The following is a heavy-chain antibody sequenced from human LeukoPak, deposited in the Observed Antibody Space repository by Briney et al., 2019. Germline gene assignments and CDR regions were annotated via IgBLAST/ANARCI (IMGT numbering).Heavy chain of an antibody. CDR3: ARGNDFWSGYSSNWFDP. J-gene: IGHJ5*02. Sequence: SETLSLTCTVSGGSISSYYWSWIRQPPGKGLEWIGYIYYSGSTNYNPSLKSRVTISVDTSKNQFSLKLSSVTVADTAVYYCARGNDFWSGYSSNWFDPWGQGTLVTVSS. CDR1: GGSISSYY. CDR2: IYYSGST. D-gene: IGHD3-3*01. V-gene: IGHV4-59*01.